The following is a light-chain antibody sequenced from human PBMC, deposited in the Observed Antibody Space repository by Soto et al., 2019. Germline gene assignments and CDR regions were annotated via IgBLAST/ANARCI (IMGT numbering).Light chain of an antibody. J-gene: IGKJ4*01. CDR3: QQSYSNFLT. CDR1: QPIGTS. V-gene: IGKV1-39*01. Sequence: DIQMTQSPSSLSASVGDTVTVTCRASQPIGTSLHWYQQKPGKAPKVLISAASRLQSGVPSRFSGSGSGTDFTLTISGLQHEDFATYYCQQSYSNFLTFGGGTKVDIK. CDR2: AAS.